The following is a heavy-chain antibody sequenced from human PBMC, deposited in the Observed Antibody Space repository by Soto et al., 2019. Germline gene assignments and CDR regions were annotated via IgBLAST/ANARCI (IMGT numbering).Heavy chain of an antibody. J-gene: IGHJ3*02. D-gene: IGHD4-4*01. Sequence: GSLRLSCSASGFTFSSYAMHWVRQAPGKGLEYVSAISSNGGSTYYADSVKGRFTISRDNSKNTLYLQMSSLRAEDTAVYYCVKGVEMATVDAFDIWGQGTMVTVSS. CDR3: VKGVEMATVDAFDI. V-gene: IGHV3-64D*09. CDR1: GFTFSSYA. CDR2: ISSNGGST.